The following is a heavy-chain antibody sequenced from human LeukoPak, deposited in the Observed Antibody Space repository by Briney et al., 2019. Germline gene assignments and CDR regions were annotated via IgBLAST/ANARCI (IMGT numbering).Heavy chain of an antibody. CDR3: ARARGDV. Sequence: ASVKVSCKASGYTFTGYYMHWVRQAPGQGLEWMGWINPNSGGTNYAQKFQGRVTMTRNTSISTAYMELTSLRPEDTAVYYCARARGDVWGQGTTVTTSS. V-gene: IGHV1-2*02. CDR1: GYTFTGYY. CDR2: INPNSGGT. D-gene: IGHD3-10*01. J-gene: IGHJ6*01.